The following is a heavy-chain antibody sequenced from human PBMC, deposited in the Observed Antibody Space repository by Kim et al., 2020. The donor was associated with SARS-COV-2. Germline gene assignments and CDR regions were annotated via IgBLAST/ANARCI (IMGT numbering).Heavy chain of an antibody. D-gene: IGHD3-10*01. CDR2: FTASGGNT. CDR1: GFTFSSYG. J-gene: IGHJ5*02. CDR3: WKYDSGSQFKRWFDP. Sequence: GGSLRLSCAASGFTFSSYGMSWVRQAPRKGLEWVSSFTASGGNTYYADSVKGRFTISRENSKSTLYLQMDRLTAEDPALYYCWKYDSGSQFKRWFDPWG. V-gene: IGHV3-23*01.